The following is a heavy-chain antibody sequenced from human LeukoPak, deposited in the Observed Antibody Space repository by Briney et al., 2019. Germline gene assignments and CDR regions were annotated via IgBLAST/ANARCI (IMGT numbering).Heavy chain of an antibody. V-gene: IGHV5-51*01. D-gene: IGHD3-9*01. CDR1: GYNFSRFW. J-gene: IGHJ4*02. CDR2: IYPGDSDP. CDR3: ARGATAIGGYNILSGHYDDYFDY. Sequence: GESLKISCKASGYNFSRFWFGWARQMPGKGLEWIGVIYPGDSDPKYNASFKGHVTISVARSISTAFLQWNSLKASDSAMYFCARGATAIGGYNILSGHYDDYFDYWGQGSLVTVSS.